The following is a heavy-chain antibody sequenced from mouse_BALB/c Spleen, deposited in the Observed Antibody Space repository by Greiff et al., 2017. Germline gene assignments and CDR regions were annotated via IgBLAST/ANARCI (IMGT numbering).Heavy chain of an antibody. D-gene: IGHD6-5*01. V-gene: IGHV2-9*02. CDR1: GFSLTSYG. J-gene: IGHJ4*01. Sequence: VQRVESGPGLVAPSQSLSITCTVSGFSLTSYGVHWVRQPPGKGLEWLGVIWAGGSTNYNSALMSRLSISKDNSKSQVFLKMNSLQTDDTAMYYCARDRGLAYDGDAMDYWGQGTSVTVSS. CDR3: ARDRGLAYDGDAMDY. CDR2: IWAGGST.